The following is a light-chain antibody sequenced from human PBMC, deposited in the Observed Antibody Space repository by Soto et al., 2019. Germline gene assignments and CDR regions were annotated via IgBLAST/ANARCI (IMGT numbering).Light chain of an antibody. CDR1: QDINRW. J-gene: IGKJ1*01. CDR2: NAD. CDR3: QQFSLYWA. Sequence: DIQMTQSPSTLSASVGERVTITCRASQDINRWLAWYQQKPGKAPKILIYNADTLESGVPSRFSGSGYGTEFILTISSLQTDDFATYYCQQFSLYWAFGQGTKVDIX. V-gene: IGKV1-5*01.